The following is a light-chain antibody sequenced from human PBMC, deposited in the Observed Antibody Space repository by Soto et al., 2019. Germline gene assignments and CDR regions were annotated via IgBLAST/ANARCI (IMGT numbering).Light chain of an antibody. CDR1: SSNIGSNT. J-gene: IGLJ2*01. CDR3: AAWDDSLNGLVV. CDR2: SNN. Sequence: HSVLTQPPSASGTPGQRVTISCSGSSSNIGSNTVHWYQQLPGTAPKLLIYSNNQRPSGVPDRFSGSKSGTSASPAISGLQSEDAADDYCAAWDDSLNGLVVFGGGTKVTVL. V-gene: IGLV1-44*01.